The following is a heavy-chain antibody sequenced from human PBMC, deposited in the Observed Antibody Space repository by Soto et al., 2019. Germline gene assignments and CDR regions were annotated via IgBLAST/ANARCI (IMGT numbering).Heavy chain of an antibody. V-gene: IGHV3-9*01. CDR1: GFIFHQYA. CDR2: ISWNSGNI. CDR3: AKDRGAANGVSRYYFDY. J-gene: IGHJ4*02. Sequence: GGSLRLSCAASGFIFHQYAMHWVRQAPGKGLEWVSGISWNSGNIGFADSVKGRFTISRDNAKNSLYLQMNSLRAEDTAFYYCAKDRGAANGVSRYYFDYWGQGTLVTVSS. D-gene: IGHD1-26*01.